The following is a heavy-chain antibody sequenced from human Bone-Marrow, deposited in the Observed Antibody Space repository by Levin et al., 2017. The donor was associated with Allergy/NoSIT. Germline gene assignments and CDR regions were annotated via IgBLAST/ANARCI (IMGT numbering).Heavy chain of an antibody. CDR2: IYYNGIT. D-gene: IGHD3-10*01. CDR1: GASIRSGAYY. CDR3: ARVLAGFDGSAMAYDY. Sequence: SETLSLTCTVSGASIRSGAYYWSWVRQPPGQGLEWIGYIYYNGITYFNPSLKSRVSISVDTSKNQFSLKLSSVTAADTADYYCARVLAGFDGSAMAYDYWGRGSLVTVSS. V-gene: IGHV4-31*03. J-gene: IGHJ4*02.